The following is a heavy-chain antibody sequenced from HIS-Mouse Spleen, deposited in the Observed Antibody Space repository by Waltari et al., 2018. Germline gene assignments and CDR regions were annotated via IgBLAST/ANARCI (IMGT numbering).Heavy chain of an antibody. CDR1: GGSISSSSYY. D-gene: IGHD6-13*01. Sequence: QLQLQESGPGLVKPSETLSLTCTVSGGSISSSSYYWGWIRQPPGKGLEWIGRNYYRGGTYANPSLKRRVTISVDTSKNQFSLKLSSVTAADTAVYYCAREIPYSSSWYDWYFDLWGRGTLVTVSS. J-gene: IGHJ2*01. CDR3: AREIPYSSSWYDWYFDL. V-gene: IGHV4-39*07. CDR2: NYYRGGT.